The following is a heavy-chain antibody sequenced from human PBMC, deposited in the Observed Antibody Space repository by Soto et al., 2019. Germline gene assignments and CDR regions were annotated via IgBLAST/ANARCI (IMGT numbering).Heavy chain of an antibody. Sequence: EVQLSGSGGGLVQPGGSLRLSCAAPGFTFSSYAMSWVRQAPGKGLEWVSAISGSSTSTYYADSVKGRFTISRDNSKNTLYLQMNSLRAEDTAVYYCAKDPSSGFAMENYFDYWGQGTLVTVSS. V-gene: IGHV3-23*01. J-gene: IGHJ4*02. CDR3: AKDPSSGFAMENYFDY. CDR2: ISGSSTST. D-gene: IGHD3-10*01. CDR1: GFTFSSYA.